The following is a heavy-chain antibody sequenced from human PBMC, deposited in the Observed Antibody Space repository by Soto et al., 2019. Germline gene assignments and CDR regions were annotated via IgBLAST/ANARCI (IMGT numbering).Heavy chain of an antibody. CDR2: INPSGGST. CDR1: GYTFTSYY. D-gene: IGHD6-13*01. V-gene: IGHV1-46*01. Sequence: ASVKVSCKASGYTFTSYYMHWVRQAPGQGLEWMGIINPSGGSTSYAQKFQGRVTMTRDTSTSTVYMELSSLRSEDTAVYYCARDVPSAASSYGMDVWGQGTTVTVSS. CDR3: ARDVPSAASSYGMDV. J-gene: IGHJ6*02.